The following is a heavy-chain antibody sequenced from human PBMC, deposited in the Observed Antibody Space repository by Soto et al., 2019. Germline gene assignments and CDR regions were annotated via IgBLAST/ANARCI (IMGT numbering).Heavy chain of an antibody. J-gene: IGHJ4*02. CDR2: IYWDDEK. CDR3: AHRKGGTFDY. Sequence: QITLKESGPTLVKPTQTLTLTCTFSGFSLTTSGEAVGWIRQTPGKALEWLALIYWDDEKQSTPSLRSRLTITKDTSKNQVVLTMTDMDPVDTATFYCAHRKGGTFDYGGQGTLVTVSS. CDR1: GFSLTTSGEA. D-gene: IGHD1-26*01. V-gene: IGHV2-5*02.